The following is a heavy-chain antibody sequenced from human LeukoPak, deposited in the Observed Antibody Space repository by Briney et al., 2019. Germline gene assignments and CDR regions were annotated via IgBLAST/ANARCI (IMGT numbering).Heavy chain of an antibody. CDR1: GYTFTGYY. Sequence: TSVKVSCKASGYTFTGYYMHWVRQAPGQGLEWMGWINPNSGGTNYAQKFQGRVTMTRDTSISTAYMELSRLRSDDTAVYYCAREGGSYYYGMDVWGQGTTVTVSS. D-gene: IGHD3-10*01. J-gene: IGHJ6*02. CDR2: INPNSGGT. V-gene: IGHV1-2*02. CDR3: AREGGSYYYGMDV.